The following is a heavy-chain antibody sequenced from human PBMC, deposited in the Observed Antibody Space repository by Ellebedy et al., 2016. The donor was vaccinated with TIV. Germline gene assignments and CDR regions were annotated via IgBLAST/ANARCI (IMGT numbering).Heavy chain of an antibody. Sequence: GESLKISCTASGFSFSNFRMNWVRQAPGSALAWVATTEQDGSEKSYLDSVKGRFTISRDNAKNSLYLQINSLRAEDTSVYYCTRARCSNWDCYIPVHWGQGTLVTVSS. J-gene: IGHJ4*02. CDR2: TEQDGSEK. D-gene: IGHD2-21*02. CDR3: TRARCSNWDCYIPVH. CDR1: GFSFSNFR. V-gene: IGHV3-7*03.